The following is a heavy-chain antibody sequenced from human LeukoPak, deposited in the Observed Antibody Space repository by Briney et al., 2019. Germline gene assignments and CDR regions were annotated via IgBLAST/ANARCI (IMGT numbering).Heavy chain of an antibody. CDR3: ARGYSSTSGHWFDP. Sequence: GGSLRLSCAASGFTFSSYAMSWVRQAPGKGLEWASAISVSGGTTYYADSVKGRFTISRDNSKNTLYLQMNSLRAEDTAVYFCARGYSSTSGHWFDPWGQGTLVTVSS. CDR1: GFTFSSYA. D-gene: IGHD2-2*01. J-gene: IGHJ5*02. V-gene: IGHV3-23*01. CDR2: ISVSGGTT.